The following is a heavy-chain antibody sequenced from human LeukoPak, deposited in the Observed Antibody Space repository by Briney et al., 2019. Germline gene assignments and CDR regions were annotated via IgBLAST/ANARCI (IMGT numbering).Heavy chain of an antibody. CDR2: IYYSESA. Sequence: SETLSLTCTVSGGSISSYYWSWIRQPPWKGLEWIGYIYYSESANYNPSLKSRVTISVDTSKKQFSLNLSSVTAADTAVYYCARGGIAVVFDYWGQGTLVTVSS. V-gene: IGHV4-59*01. D-gene: IGHD6-19*01. CDR1: GGSISSYY. CDR3: ARGGIAVVFDY. J-gene: IGHJ4*02.